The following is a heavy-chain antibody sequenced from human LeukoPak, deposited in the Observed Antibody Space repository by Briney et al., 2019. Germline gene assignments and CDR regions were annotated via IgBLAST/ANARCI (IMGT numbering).Heavy chain of an antibody. CDR2: INPTAGST. CDR3: ARDLSLRGTMGLYYYGMDV. Sequence: ASVKVSCKTSGYTFTSYYIHWARQAPGQGLEWMGIINPTAGSTNYAQKFQGRVTMTRDTSTSTVYMELSSLRSEDTAVYYCARDLSLRGTMGLYYYGMDVWGQGTTVTVSS. J-gene: IGHJ6*02. CDR1: GYTFTSYY. V-gene: IGHV1-46*01. D-gene: IGHD3-10*01.